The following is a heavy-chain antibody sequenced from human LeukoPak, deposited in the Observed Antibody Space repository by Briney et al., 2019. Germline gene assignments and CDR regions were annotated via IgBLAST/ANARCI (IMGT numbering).Heavy chain of an antibody. CDR3: ASNSGSGFDY. V-gene: IGHV1-46*01. Sequence: GASVKVSCKTSGYTFTRYYIVWVRQAPGQGLEWMGRIDPSGGSTSYTQKFQGRVTMTRGTSTSTVYMELRSLRSEDTAVYYCASNSGSGFDYWGQGTLVTVSS. CDR1: GYTFTRYY. D-gene: IGHD2-15*01. CDR2: IDPSGGST. J-gene: IGHJ4*02.